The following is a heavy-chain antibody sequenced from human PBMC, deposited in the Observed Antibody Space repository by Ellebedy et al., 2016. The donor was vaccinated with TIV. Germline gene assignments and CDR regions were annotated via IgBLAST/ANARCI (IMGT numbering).Heavy chain of an antibody. CDR2: IYSSGST. V-gene: IGHV4-61*01. Sequence: SETLSLTCSVSGGSLSSSSSYWSWIRQPPGKGLEWIGYIYSSGSTNYNLSLKSRVSISIDTSKKQFSLNLSSVTAADTAVYYCARRPTISLFDPWGQGILVTVSS. CDR3: ARRPTISLFDP. J-gene: IGHJ5*02. D-gene: IGHD3-3*01. CDR1: GGSLSSSSSY.